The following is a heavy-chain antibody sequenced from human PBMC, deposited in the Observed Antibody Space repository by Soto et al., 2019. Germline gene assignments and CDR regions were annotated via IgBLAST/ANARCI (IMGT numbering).Heavy chain of an antibody. CDR1: GGSISSYY. V-gene: IGHV4-59*12. CDR3: ARGVVVAAVVDY. D-gene: IGHD2-15*01. J-gene: IGHJ4*02. CDR2: IYYSGST. Sequence: SETLSLTCTVSGGSISSYYWSWIRQHPGKGLEWIGYIYYSGSTYYNPSLKSRVTISVDTSKNQFSLKLSSVTAADTAVYYCARGVVVAAVVDYWGQGTLVTVSS.